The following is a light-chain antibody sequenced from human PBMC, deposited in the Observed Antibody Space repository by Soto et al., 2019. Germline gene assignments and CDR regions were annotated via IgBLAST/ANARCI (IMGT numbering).Light chain of an antibody. V-gene: IGLV2-23*01. Sequence: QSVLTQPASVSGSPGQSITISCTGTSSDVGSYNTVSWYQQHPGKAPKLMIFEDTERPSGVSHRFSASKSVNTAYLSISGLKAEDEAYYYCCSSAGDTLVVFGGGTKLTVL. J-gene: IGLJ2*01. CDR1: SSDVGSYNT. CDR2: EDT. CDR3: CSSAGDTLVV.